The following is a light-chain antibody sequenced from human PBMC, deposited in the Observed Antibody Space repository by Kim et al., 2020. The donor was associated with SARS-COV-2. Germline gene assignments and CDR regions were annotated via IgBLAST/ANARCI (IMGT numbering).Light chain of an antibody. CDR1: RSDVGGYNY. CDR2: EVS. CDR3: SSYAGSNNLV. V-gene: IGLV2-8*01. Sequence: GQSAPTSCTGTRSDVGGYNYVPWYQQHPGKAPKLMIYEVSKRPSGVPDRFSGSKSGNTASLTVSGLQAEDEADYYCSSYAGSNNLVFGGGTQLTVL. J-gene: IGLJ2*01.